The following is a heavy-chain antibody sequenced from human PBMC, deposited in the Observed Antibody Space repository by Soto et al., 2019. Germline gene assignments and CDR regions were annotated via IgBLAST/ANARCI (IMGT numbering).Heavy chain of an antibody. D-gene: IGHD2-15*01. CDR1: GFSLSTSGVG. Sequence: QITLKESGPTLVKPTQTLTLTCTFSGFSLSTSGVGVGWIRQPPGKALEWLALIYWDDDKRYSPSLKRRLTITKDTSKNQVVLTMTNMDPVDTATYYCAHRYMVVAARSDNWFDPWGQGTLVTVSS. J-gene: IGHJ5*02. V-gene: IGHV2-5*02. CDR3: AHRYMVVAARSDNWFDP. CDR2: IYWDDDK.